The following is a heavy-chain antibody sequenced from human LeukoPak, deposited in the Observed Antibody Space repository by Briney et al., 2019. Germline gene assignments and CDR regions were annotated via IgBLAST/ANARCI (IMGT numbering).Heavy chain of an antibody. V-gene: IGHV3-21*01. D-gene: IGHD3-22*01. J-gene: IGHJ6*02. CDR3: ARDSSPPMIVVVTDYYYYGMDV. CDR1: GFTFSSYS. CDR2: ISSSSSYI. Sequence: GSLRLSCAASGFTFSSYSMNWVRQAPGKGLEWVSSISSSSSYIYYADSVKGRFTISRDNAKNSLYLQMNSLRAEDTAVYYCARDSSPPMIVVVTDYYYYGMDVWGQGTTVTVSS.